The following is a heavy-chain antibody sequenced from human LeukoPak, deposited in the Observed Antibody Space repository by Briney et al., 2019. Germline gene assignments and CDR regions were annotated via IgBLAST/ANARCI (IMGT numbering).Heavy chain of an antibody. Sequence: SETLSLTCTVSGGSISSYYWTWIRRPPGKGLEWSGYIYYTGSTNYNPSLKSRVTISVDTSKNQFSLKLSSVTAADTAVYYCGRLFRSGSYYTSLDYWGQGTLVTVSS. CDR3: GRLFRSGSYYTSLDY. V-gene: IGHV4-59*08. CDR1: GGSISSYY. D-gene: IGHD3-10*01. CDR2: IYYTGST. J-gene: IGHJ4*02.